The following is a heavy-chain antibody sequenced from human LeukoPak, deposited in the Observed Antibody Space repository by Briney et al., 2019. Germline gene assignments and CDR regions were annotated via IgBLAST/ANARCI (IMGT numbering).Heavy chain of an antibody. CDR2: INHSGST. D-gene: IGHD3-22*01. CDR3: ARDRLYDSSGYPGRAFDI. J-gene: IGHJ3*02. V-gene: IGHV4-34*01. Sequence: SETLSLTCAVYGGSFSGYYWSWIRQPPGKGLEWIGEINHSGSTNYNPSLKSRVTISVDTSKNQFSLKLSSVTAADTAVYYCARDRLYDSSGYPGRAFDIWGQGTMVTVSS. CDR1: GGSFSGYY.